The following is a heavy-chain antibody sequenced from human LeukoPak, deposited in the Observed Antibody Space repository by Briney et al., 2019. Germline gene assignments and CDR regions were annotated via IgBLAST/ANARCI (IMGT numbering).Heavy chain of an antibody. J-gene: IGHJ4*02. CDR2: INQDGGEK. D-gene: IGHD2-2*01. Sequence: PGGSLRLSCAASGFTFSDYYMSWIRQAPGKGLEWVANINQDGGEKYYVDSVKGRLTISRDNAKNSLYLQMNSLRAEDTAVYHCATGRSCTTCYLPDYWGQGTLVTVSS. CDR3: ATGRSCTTCYLPDY. V-gene: IGHV3-7*01. CDR1: GFTFSDYY.